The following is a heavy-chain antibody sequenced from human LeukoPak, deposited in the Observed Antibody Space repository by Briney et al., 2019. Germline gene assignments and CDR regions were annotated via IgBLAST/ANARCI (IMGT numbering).Heavy chain of an antibody. CDR1: DYTFSSDG. V-gene: IGHV1-18*01. Sequence: ASVKVSGKTSDYTFSSDGFTWVRQAPGKGLEWMGWINTYNGNKNYAPKFQGRITMTTDTSTNTVYMDLRSLRSDDTAIYYCANRGQQLYDYWGQGTLVTVSS. CDR2: INTYNGNK. J-gene: IGHJ4*02. CDR3: ANRGQQLYDY. D-gene: IGHD6-13*01.